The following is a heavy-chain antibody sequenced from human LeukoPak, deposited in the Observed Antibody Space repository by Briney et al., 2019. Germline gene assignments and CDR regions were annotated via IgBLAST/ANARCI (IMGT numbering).Heavy chain of an antibody. CDR3: ARNGLRYFDWFRSAFDI. CDR1: GFSLSTPGVG. V-gene: IGHV4-28*02. Sequence: ESGPTLVKPTQTLTLTCSFSGFSLSTPGVGVGWIRQPPGKALEWLGEINHSGSTNYNPSLKSRVTISVDTSKNQFPLKLSSVTAADTAVYYCARNGLRYFDWFRSAFDIWGQGTMVTVSS. D-gene: IGHD3-9*01. J-gene: IGHJ3*02. CDR2: INHSGST.